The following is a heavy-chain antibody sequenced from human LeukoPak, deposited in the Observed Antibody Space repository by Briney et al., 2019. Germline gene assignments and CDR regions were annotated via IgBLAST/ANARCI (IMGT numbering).Heavy chain of an antibody. CDR3: APWVVVPAAMVPRY. V-gene: IGHV3-23*01. CDR1: GFTFSSYS. Sequence: PGGSLRLSCAASGFTFSSYSMNWVRQAPGKGLEWVSAISGSGGSTYYADSVKGRFTISRDNSKNTLYLQMNSLRAEDTAVYYCAPWVVVPAAMVPRYWGQGTLVTVSS. CDR2: ISGSGGST. J-gene: IGHJ4*02. D-gene: IGHD2-2*01.